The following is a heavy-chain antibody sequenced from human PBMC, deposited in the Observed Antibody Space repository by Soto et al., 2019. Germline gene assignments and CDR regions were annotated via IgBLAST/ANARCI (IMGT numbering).Heavy chain of an antibody. CDR2: ISVYNGNT. Sequence: QVQLVQSGAEVKKPGASVKVSCKASDYTFTRYGTSWVRQAPGQGLEWMGWISVYNGNTTYAQNLXGXLTMTTDTSTSTAYMELRSLRSDDTAMYYCALWFGEPLSMDVWGQGTTVTVSS. V-gene: IGHV1-18*01. CDR3: ALWFGEPLSMDV. J-gene: IGHJ6*02. D-gene: IGHD3-10*01. CDR1: DYTFTRYG.